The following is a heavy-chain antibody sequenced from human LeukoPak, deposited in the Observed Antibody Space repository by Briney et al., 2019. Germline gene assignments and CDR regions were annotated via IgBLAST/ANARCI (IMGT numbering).Heavy chain of an antibody. CDR2: IYYSGST. D-gene: IGHD3-22*01. CDR1: GGSISSYY. CDR3: ARVFYYYDSSGYYRGYYYYYMDV. Sequence: SETLSLTCTVSGGSISSYYWSWIRQPPGKGLEWIGYIYYSGSTNYNPSLKSRVTISVDTSKNQFSLKLSSVTAADTAVYYCARVFYYYDSSGYYRGYYYYYMDVWGKGTTVTVSS. V-gene: IGHV4-59*01. J-gene: IGHJ6*03.